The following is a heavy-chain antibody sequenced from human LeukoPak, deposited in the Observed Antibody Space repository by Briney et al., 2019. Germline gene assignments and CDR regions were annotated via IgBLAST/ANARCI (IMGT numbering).Heavy chain of an antibody. D-gene: IGHD2-15*01. Sequence: GGSLRRSCAASGFTFSDYYMSWIRQAPGKGLEWVSYISSSGSTIYYADSVKGRFTISRDNAKNSLYLQMNSLRAEDTAVYYCARASPLGYCSGGSCYPKVRDAFDIWGQGTMVTVSS. V-gene: IGHV3-11*01. CDR3: ARASPLGYCSGGSCYPKVRDAFDI. CDR1: GFTFSDYY. CDR2: ISSSGSTI. J-gene: IGHJ3*02.